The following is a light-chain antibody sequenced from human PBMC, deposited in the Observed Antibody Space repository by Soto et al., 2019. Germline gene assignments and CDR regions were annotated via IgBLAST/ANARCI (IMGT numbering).Light chain of an antibody. CDR2: GAS. V-gene: IGKV3-20*01. CDR3: QHYGSSPLT. CDR1: QSVSSSY. Sequence: IALRPSPAPLALSVLVGATLSCAASQSVSSSYLAWYQQKPGQAPRLLIYGASSRATGIPDRFSGSGSGTDFTLTISRLEPEDFAVYYCQHYGSSPLTLGGGTKVDI. J-gene: IGKJ4*01.